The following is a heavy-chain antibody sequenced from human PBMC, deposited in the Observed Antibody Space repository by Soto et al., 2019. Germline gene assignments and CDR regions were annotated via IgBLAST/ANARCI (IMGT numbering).Heavy chain of an antibody. CDR2: IYNGGST. J-gene: IGHJ3*02. CDR3: AISHPTGGAFDI. CDR1: GGSISSGGFF. Sequence: QVQLQESGPGLVKPSQTLSLTCTVSGGSISSGGFFWSWIRQHPGKGLEWIGYIYNGGSTHYNPSLEGRVTLSLDTSRTQFSLELSSVTAADTAVYYCAISHPTGGAFDIWGQGTMVTVSS. D-gene: IGHD4-17*01. V-gene: IGHV4-31*03.